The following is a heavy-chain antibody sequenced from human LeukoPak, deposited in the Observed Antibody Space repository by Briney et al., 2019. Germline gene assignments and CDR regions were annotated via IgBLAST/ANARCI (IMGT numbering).Heavy chain of an antibody. CDR1: GGSISSSNW. CDR2: IYHSGST. V-gene: IGHV4-4*02. D-gene: IGHD3-3*01. CDR3: ARLRFLVPFDY. J-gene: IGHJ4*02. Sequence: KPSETLSLTCAVSGGSISSSNWWSWVRQPPGKGLEWIGEIYHSGSTNYNPSLKSRVTISVVKSKNQFSLKLSSVTAADTAMYYCARLRFLVPFDYWGQGTLVTVSS.